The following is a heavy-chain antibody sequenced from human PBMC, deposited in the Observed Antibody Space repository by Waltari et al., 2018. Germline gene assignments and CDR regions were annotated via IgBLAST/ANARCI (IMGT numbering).Heavy chain of an antibody. J-gene: IGHJ6*02. CDR2: IIPIFGTA. V-gene: IGHV1-69*01. Sequence: QVQLVQSGAEVKKPGSSVKVSCKASGGTFSSYAISWVRQAPGQGLEWMGGIIPIFGTANYAQKFQGRVTITADESTSTAYRELSSLRSEDTAVYYCASPTSVYYYYGMDVWGQGTTVTVSS. CDR3: ASPTSVYYYYGMDV. CDR1: GGTFSSYA.